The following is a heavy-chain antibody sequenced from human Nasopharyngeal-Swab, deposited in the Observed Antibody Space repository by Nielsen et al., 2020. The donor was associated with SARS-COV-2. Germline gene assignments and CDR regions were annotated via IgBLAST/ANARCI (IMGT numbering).Heavy chain of an antibody. V-gene: IGHV3-7*01. D-gene: IGHD2-15*01. J-gene: IGHJ6*02. CDR2: IKQDGSEK. Sequence: LSLTRAASGFTFSSYWMSWVRQAPGKGLEWVANIKQDGSEKYYVDSVKGRFTISRDNAKNSLYLQMNSLRAEDTAVYYCARDKGGYYYGMDVWGQGTTVTVSS. CDR3: ARDKGGYYYGMDV. CDR1: GFTFSSYW.